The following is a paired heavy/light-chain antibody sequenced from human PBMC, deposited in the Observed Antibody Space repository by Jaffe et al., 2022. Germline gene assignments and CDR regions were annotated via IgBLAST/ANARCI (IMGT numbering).Light chain of an antibody. Sequence: QSALTQPPSASGSPGQSVTISCTGTSSDVGGYNYVSWYQQHPGKAPKLMIYEVSKRPSGVPDRFSGSKSGNTASLTVSGLQAEDEADYYCSSYAGSNNLYVFGTGTKVTVL. CDR2: EVS. CDR3: SSYAGSNNLYV. J-gene: IGLJ1*01. V-gene: IGLV2-8*01. CDR1: SSDVGGYNY.
Heavy chain of an antibody. V-gene: IGHV4-38-2*02. CDR3: ARDRFGIGLAGDILTGYYFDH. Sequence: QVQLQESGPGLVKPSETLSLTCAVSGYFISSGYYWAWIRQPPGKGLEWIGSVYHTGSGYYNPSLKSRVTTSVDTSKNQFSLKLSSVTAADTAVYYCARDRFGIGLAGDILTGYYFDHWGQGTLVTVSS. CDR2: VYHTGSG. J-gene: IGHJ4*02. D-gene: IGHD3-9*01. CDR1: GYFISSGYY.